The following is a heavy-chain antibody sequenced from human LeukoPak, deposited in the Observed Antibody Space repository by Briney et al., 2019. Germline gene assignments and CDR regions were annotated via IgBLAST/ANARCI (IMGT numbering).Heavy chain of an antibody. CDR1: GFTFSSFE. D-gene: IGHD3-10*01. V-gene: IGHV3-48*03. J-gene: IGHJ4*02. CDR2: ISSSGSTK. CDR3: ARALRAVRGYYFDY. Sequence: PGGSLRLSCAVSGFTFSSFEMNWVRLAPGKGLEWVSYISSSGSTKYYADSVKGRFTISRDNAMNSLYLQMNSLRAEDTAVYYCARALRAVRGYYFDYWGQGTLVTVSS.